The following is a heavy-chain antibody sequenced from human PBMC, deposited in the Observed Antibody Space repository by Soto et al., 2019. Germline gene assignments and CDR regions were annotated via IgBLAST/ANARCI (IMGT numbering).Heavy chain of an antibody. CDR3: ARDLLPLGQLEYSGYDIGIDY. Sequence: QVQLVESGGGVVQPGRSLRLSCAASGFTFSSYGMHWVRQAPGKGLEWVAVIWYDGSNKYYADSVEGRFTISRDNSKNTLYLQMNSLRAEDTAVYYCARDLLPLGQLEYSGYDIGIDYWGQGTLVTVSS. CDR1: GFTFSSYG. D-gene: IGHD5-12*01. V-gene: IGHV3-33*01. CDR2: IWYDGSNK. J-gene: IGHJ4*02.